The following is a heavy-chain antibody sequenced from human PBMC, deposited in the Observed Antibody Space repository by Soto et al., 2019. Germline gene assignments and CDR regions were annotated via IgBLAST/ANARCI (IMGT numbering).Heavy chain of an antibody. V-gene: IGHV1-18*01. CDR2: ISAYNGNT. J-gene: IGHJ3*02. CDR3: ARDWTYYDSSGYYSDAFDI. CDR1: GYTFTSYG. D-gene: IGHD3-22*01. Sequence: QVQLVQSGAEVKKPGASVKVSCKASGYTFTSYGISWVRQAPGQGLEWMGWISAYNGNTNYAQKLQGRVTMTTDTSTGTAYMELRSLRSDDTAVYYCARDWTYYDSSGYYSDAFDIWGQGTMVTVSS.